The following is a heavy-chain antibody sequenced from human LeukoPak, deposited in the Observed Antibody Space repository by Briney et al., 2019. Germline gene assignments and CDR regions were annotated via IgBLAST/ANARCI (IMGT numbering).Heavy chain of an antibody. J-gene: IGHJ6*03. CDR1: GGSMNSYY. D-gene: IGHD3-10*01. Sequence: SETLSLTCTVSGGSMNSYYWSWIRQPAGKGLEWIGRIYTTGSTNYNPSLKSRVTISVDTSKNQFSLKLSSVTAADTAVYYCARVSFGSGYYNYMDVWGKGTTVTVSS. CDR3: ARVSFGSGYYNYMDV. V-gene: IGHV4-4*07. CDR2: IYTTGST.